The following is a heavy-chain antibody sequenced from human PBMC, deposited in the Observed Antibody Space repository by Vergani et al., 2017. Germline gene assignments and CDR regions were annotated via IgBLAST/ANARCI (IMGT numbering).Heavy chain of an antibody. D-gene: IGHD4-17*01. V-gene: IGHV3-66*02. CDR3: ARGMTTETTDLDGFDI. CDR2: INIGGRT. Sequence: EVQLVESGGGLVQRGGSLRLSCAASSFSVSSHYMTWVRQAPGKGLEWVSTINIGGRTSYADSVKGRLTLTRDDSKNTLHLQMNSLRPEDTAVYYCARGMTTETTDLDGFDIWGQGTMVSVSS. J-gene: IGHJ3*02. CDR1: SFSVSSHY.